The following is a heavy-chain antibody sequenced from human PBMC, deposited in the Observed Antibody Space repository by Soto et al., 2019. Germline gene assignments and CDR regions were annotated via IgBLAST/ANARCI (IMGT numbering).Heavy chain of an antibody. J-gene: IGHJ3*02. V-gene: IGHV1-2*02. CDR3: ARDLSGVVVPAAQNHDAFAI. Sequence: ASVKVSCKASGYTFTVYYMHWVRQAPGQGLEWMGWINPNSGGTNYAQKFQGRVTMTRDTSISTAYMELSRLRSDDTAVYYCARDLSGVVVPAAQNHDAFAIRGQRTIFTGSS. CDR2: INPNSGGT. CDR1: GYTFTVYY. D-gene: IGHD2-2*01.